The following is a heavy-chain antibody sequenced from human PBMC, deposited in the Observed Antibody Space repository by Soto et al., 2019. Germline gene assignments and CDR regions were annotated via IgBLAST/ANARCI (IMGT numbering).Heavy chain of an antibody. J-gene: IGHJ5*02. V-gene: IGHV1-3*01. CDR3: VRRHVSATGIDWFNP. D-gene: IGHD6-13*01. Sequence: ASVKVSCKASGYTFTSYGIHWVRQAPGQRLEWMGWINAANGDTKYSPKFQGRITITRDTSASTAYMELSSLRSEDTAVYYCVRRHVSATGIDWFNPWGQGTLVTVSS. CDR2: INAANGDT. CDR1: GYTFTSYG.